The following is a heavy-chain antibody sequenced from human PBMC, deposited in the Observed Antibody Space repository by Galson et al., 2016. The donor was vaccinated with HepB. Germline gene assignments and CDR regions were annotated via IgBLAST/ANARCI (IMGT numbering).Heavy chain of an antibody. V-gene: IGHV3-43D*03. D-gene: IGHD6-19*01. CDR2: ITWDGDTT. CDR3: AKDIYTGGWSKGDGFHY. CDR1: GFTFQNYA. Sequence: SLRLSCAASGFTFQNYAMHWVRQAPGKGLEWISLITWDGDTTYYANSVKGRFTISRDNSKTSLYLQMSSLRAEDTALYYCAKDIYTGGWSKGDGFHYWGQGTLVTVSS. J-gene: IGHJ4*02.